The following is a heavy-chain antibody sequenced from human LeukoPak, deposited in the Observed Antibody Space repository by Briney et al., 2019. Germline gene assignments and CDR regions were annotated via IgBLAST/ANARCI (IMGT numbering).Heavy chain of an antibody. CDR2: IRYDGSNK. CDR1: GFIFSSYG. J-gene: IGHJ4*02. Sequence: GGSLRLSCAASGFIFSSYGMHWVRQAPGKGLEWVAFIRYDGSNKYYADSVKGRFTISRDNSKNTLYLQMNSLRAEDTAVYYCAQFPDYMVRGVSTDYWGQGTLVTVSS. D-gene: IGHD3-10*01. CDR3: AQFPDYMVRGVSTDY. V-gene: IGHV3-30*02.